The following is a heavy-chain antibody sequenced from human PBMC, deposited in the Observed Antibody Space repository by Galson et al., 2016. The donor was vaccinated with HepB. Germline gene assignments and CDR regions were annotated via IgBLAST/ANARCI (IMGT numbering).Heavy chain of an antibody. CDR3: ARYAGVGTTPGHFGF. Sequence: SETLSLTCSVSGVSVSSASYYWTWIRQSPGKGLEWVGLVWQNGRTNYNPSLRSRLTISIDRSMNQFSLELNSVTAADTAVYYCARYAGVGTTPGHFGFWGQGTLVTVSS. CDR1: GVSVSSASYY. D-gene: IGHD1/OR15-1a*01. V-gene: IGHV4-61*01. CDR2: VWQNGRT. J-gene: IGHJ4*02.